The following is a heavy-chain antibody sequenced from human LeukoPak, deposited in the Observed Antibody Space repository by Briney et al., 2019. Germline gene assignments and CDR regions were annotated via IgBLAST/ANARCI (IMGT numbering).Heavy chain of an antibody. CDR2: IYTSGST. Sequence: PSETLSLTCTVSGGSLSSYYWDWIRQPAGKGLEWIGRIYTSGSTNYNPSLKSRVTMSVDTSKNQFSLKLSSVTAADTAVYYCARDGRWADSSGFTNAFDIWGQGTMVTVSS. J-gene: IGHJ3*02. CDR3: ARDGRWADSSGFTNAFDI. CDR1: GGSLSSYY. V-gene: IGHV4-4*07. D-gene: IGHD3-22*01.